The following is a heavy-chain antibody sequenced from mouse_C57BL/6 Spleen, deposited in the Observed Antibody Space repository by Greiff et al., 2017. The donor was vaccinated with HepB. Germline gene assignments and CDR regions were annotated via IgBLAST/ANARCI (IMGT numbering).Heavy chain of an antibody. J-gene: IGHJ1*03. V-gene: IGHV5-16*01. CDR3: ARDRGDDGHYEGYWYFDV. CDR2: INYDGSST. CDR1: GFTFSDYY. D-gene: IGHD2-3*01. Sequence: EVKLVESEGGLVQPGSSMKLSCTASGFTFSDYYMAWVRQVPEKGLEWVANINYDGSSTYYLDSLKSRFIISRDNAKNILYLQMSSLKSEDTATYYCARDRGDDGHYEGYWYFDVWGTGTTVTVSS.